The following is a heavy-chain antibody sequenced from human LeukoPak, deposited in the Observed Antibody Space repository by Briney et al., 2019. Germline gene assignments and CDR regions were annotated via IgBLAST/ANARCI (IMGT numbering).Heavy chain of an antibody. V-gene: IGHV3-53*01. CDR2: IYSGGST. J-gene: IGHJ4*02. Sequence: PGGSLRLSCAASGFTVSSNYMSWVRQAPGKGLEWVSVIYSGGSTYYADSVKGRFTISRDNSKNTLYLQVNSLRAEDTAVYYCVLEYYDSSGYSLSSYYWGQGTLVTVSS. CDR1: GFTVSSNY. CDR3: VLEYYDSSGYSLSSYY. D-gene: IGHD3-22*01.